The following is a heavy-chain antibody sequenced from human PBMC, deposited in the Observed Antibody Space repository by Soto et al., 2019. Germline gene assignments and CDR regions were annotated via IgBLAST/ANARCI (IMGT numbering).Heavy chain of an antibody. Sequence: SETLSLTCTVSGESMTSTNHYWGWIRQPPGKGLEWVATIFHTGTTYYNPSLMSRVSISVDTSKNHFSLKLSSVTAADTAVYYCARGPGALHVVRIYYYYYYLDVWGKGTTVTVSS. CDR2: IFHTGTT. J-gene: IGHJ6*03. V-gene: IGHV4-39*02. D-gene: IGHD3-16*01. CDR1: GESMTSTNHY. CDR3: ARGPGALHVVRIYYYYYYLDV.